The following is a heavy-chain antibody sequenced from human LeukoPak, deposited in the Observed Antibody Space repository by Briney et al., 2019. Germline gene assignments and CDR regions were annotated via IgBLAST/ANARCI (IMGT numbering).Heavy chain of an antibody. CDR2: IYYSGST. CDR3: ARANMITFGGVIVNYGMDV. D-gene: IGHD3-16*02. V-gene: IGHV4-59*01. CDR1: GVSISSYY. Sequence: PSETLSLTCTVSGVSISSYYWSWLRQPPGKGLEWIGYIYYSGSTNYNTSLKSRVTISVETSKNQFSQKLSSVTAADTAVYYCARANMITFGGVIVNYGMDVWGQGTTVTVSS. J-gene: IGHJ6*02.